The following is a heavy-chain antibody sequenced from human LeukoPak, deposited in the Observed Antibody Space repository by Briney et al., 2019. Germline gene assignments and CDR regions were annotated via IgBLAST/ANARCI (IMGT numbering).Heavy chain of an antibody. CDR2: IYYSGST. CDR3: ATSRMLRNWFDP. CDR1: GGSISSGGYY. J-gene: IGHJ5*02. V-gene: IGHV4-31*03. Sequence: TLSLTCTVSGGSISSGGYYWSWIRQHPGKGLEWIEYIYYSGSTYYNPSLKSRVTISVDTSKNHFSLKLSSVTAADTAVYYCATSRMLRNWFDPWGQGTLVTVSS. D-gene: IGHD2-8*01.